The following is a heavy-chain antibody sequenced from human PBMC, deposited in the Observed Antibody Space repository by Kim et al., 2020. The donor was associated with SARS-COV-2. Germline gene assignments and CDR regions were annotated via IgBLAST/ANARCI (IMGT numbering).Heavy chain of an antibody. V-gene: IGHV4-4*02. Sequence: LKSRVTISVDKSKNQFSLKLSSVTAADTAVYYCARGSYDYVWGSYRYWDYWGQGTLVTVSS. CDR3: ARGSYDYVWGSYRYWDY. D-gene: IGHD3-16*02. J-gene: IGHJ4*02.